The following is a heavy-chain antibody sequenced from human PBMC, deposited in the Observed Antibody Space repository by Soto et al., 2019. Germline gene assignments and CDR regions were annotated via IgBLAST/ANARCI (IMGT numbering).Heavy chain of an antibody. CDR3: AIIRKGFGEFNLGY. V-gene: IGHV1-8*01. D-gene: IGHD3-10*01. CDR1: GYTFTSYD. CDR2: MNPNRGNT. Sequence: QVQLVQSGAEVKKPGASVKVSCKASGYTFTSYDINWVRQATGQGLEWMGWMNPNRGNTGYAQKFQGRGTMTRNTSISKAYMELSSLRSEDTAVYYCAIIRKGFGEFNLGYCGQGTLVTVSS. J-gene: IGHJ4*02.